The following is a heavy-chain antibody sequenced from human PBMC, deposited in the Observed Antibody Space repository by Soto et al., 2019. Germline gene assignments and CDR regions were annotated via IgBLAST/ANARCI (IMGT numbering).Heavy chain of an antibody. V-gene: IGHV3-21*06. J-gene: IGHJ4*02. CDR3: ARGAALAGKLDL. D-gene: IGHD6-19*01. CDR2: ISSHGRDI. CDR1: GFTFTIDS. Sequence: GGSLRLSCEASGFTFTIDSMTWVRQAPGKGLEWVSSISSHGRDIFYADSVKGRFTISRDNAKDSLHLQMNSLTGEDSAVYYCARGAALAGKLDLWGQGTLVTVSS.